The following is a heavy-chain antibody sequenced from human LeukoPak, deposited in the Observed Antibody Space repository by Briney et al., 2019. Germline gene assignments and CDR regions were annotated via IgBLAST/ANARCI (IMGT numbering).Heavy chain of an antibody. CDR3: AKDDAWLRFGE. J-gene: IGHJ4*02. CDR1: GFTFSSND. CDR2: ISPSGDIR. D-gene: IGHD3-10*01. V-gene: IGHV3-23*01. Sequence: EGSLRLSCAASGFTFSSNDMNWVRQAPGKGLEWVSGISPSGDIRYYADSVKGRFTISRDNSKNTLYLEVISLTAEDTAVYYCAKDDAWLRFGEWSQGTLVTVSS.